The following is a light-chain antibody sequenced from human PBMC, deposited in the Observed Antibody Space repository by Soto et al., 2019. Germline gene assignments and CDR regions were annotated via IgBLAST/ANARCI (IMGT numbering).Light chain of an antibody. CDR3: SSLTSGSTRV. CDR1: SSDVGGYDY. J-gene: IGLJ1*01. CDR2: EVT. Sequence: QSALTQPASVSGSPGQSITISCTGTSSDVGGYDYVSWYQQHPDKAPKLIVYEVTHRPSGVSNRFSGSKSGNTASLTISELQAEDEADYYCSSLTSGSTRVFGTGTKLTVL. V-gene: IGLV2-14*01.